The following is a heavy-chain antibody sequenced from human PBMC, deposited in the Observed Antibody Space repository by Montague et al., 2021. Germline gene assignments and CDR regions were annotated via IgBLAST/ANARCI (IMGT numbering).Heavy chain of an antibody. D-gene: IGHD3-10*01. Sequence: SETLSLTCTVSSGSIFHAHWSWVRQPPGKGLEWLGSMFYGGATSNNPSLKSRVTMSIDTSTNQFSLKLSFVTAADTAVYYCAKQDYIVSGTSYKGFDAWGQGIMVTVSS. CDR2: MFYGGAT. CDR3: AKQDYIVSGTSYKGFDA. V-gene: IGHV4-59*08. J-gene: IGHJ5*02. CDR1: SGSIFHAH.